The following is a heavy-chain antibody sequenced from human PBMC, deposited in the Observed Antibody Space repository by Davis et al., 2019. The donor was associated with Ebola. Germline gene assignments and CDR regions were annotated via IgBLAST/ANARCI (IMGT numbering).Heavy chain of an antibody. V-gene: IGHV4-34*01. CDR3: ARGLTWPLDY. Sequence: SETLSLTCAVYGGSFSGYYWSWIRQPPGKGLEWIGEINHSGSTNYNPSLKSRVTISVDTSKNQFSLQLNSVTPEDTAVYYCARGLTWPLDYWGQGTLVTVSS. CDR1: GGSFSGYY. CDR2: INHSGST. J-gene: IGHJ4*02.